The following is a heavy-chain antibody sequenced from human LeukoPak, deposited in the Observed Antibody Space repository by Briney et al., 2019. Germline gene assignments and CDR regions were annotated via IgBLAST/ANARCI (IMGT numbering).Heavy chain of an antibody. CDR3: ARLIAARHPEAFDI. J-gene: IGHJ3*02. V-gene: IGHV3-48*04. CDR2: ISSSSSTI. CDR1: GFTFSSYS. D-gene: IGHD6-6*01. Sequence: GGSLRLSCAASGFTFSSYSMNWVRQAPGKGLEWVSYISSSSSTIYYADSVKGRFTISRDNAKNSLYLQMNSLRAEDTAMYYCARLIAARHPEAFDIWGQGTMVTVSS.